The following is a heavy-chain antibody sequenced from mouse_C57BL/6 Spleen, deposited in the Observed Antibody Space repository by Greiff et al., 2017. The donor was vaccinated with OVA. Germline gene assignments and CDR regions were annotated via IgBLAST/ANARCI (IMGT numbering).Heavy chain of an antibody. Sequence: VQLKESGGGLVQPGGSLKLSCAASGFTFSDYGMAWVRQAPRKGPEWVAFISNLAYSIYYADTVTGRFTISRENAKNTLYLEMSSLRSEDTAMYYCARSYGYDVGLYAMDYWGQGTSVTVSS. CDR1: GFTFSDYG. V-gene: IGHV5-15*01. CDR3: ARSYGYDVGLYAMDY. J-gene: IGHJ4*01. CDR2: ISNLAYSI. D-gene: IGHD2-2*01.